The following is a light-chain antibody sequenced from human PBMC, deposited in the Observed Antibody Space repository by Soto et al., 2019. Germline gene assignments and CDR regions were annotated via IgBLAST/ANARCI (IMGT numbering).Light chain of an antibody. V-gene: IGLV2-11*01. CDR3: CSNAGNVEG. CDR2: DVT. Sequence: QSALTQPPSVSGSPGQSVTISCTGTSNDVGGYNYVAWYQQHPGKAPKIMIYDVTKRPSGVPDRFSGSKSGNTASLTISGLQAEDEADYYCCSNAGNVEGFGPGTKVTVL. CDR1: SNDVGGYNY. J-gene: IGLJ1*01.